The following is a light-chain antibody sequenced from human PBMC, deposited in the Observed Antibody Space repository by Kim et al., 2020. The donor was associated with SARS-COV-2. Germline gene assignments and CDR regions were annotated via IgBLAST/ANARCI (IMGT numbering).Light chain of an antibody. CDR2: AAS. J-gene: IGKJ1*01. CDR3: QKYDGPPWT. Sequence: ASVGDRVTITCRASQDISNYVAWYQQKPGKPPKLLIYAASTLQSGVPSRFSGSGSGTDFTLTISSLQPEDVATYYCQKYDGPPWTFGQGTKVDIK. CDR1: QDISNY. V-gene: IGKV1-27*01.